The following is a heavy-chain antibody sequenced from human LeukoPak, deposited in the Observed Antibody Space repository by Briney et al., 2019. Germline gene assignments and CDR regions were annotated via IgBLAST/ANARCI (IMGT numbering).Heavy chain of an antibody. D-gene: IGHD3-10*01. J-gene: IGHJ4*02. CDR3: AKDLVTGSLDY. V-gene: IGHV3-23*01. Sequence: PGGSLRLSCTAPGFTFSTYAMTWVRQVPGKGLEWVSSISGGAGSTYYADSVKGRFTISRANSENTLYLQMHSLRAEDTAVYYCAKDLVTGSLDYWGLGTLVTVSS. CDR1: GFTFSTYA. CDR2: ISGGAGST.